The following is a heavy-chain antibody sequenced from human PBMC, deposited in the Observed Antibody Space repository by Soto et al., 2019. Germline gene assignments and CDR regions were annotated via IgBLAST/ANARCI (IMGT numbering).Heavy chain of an antibody. CDR2: INHSGST. CDR1: GGSFSGYY. D-gene: IGHD6-13*01. V-gene: IGHV4-34*01. CDR3: AREIAAAVDY. Sequence: QVQLQQWGAGLLKPSETLSLTCAVYGGSFSGYYWSWIRQPPGKGLEWIGEINHSGSTNYNPSLKSRVTISVDTSKNQFSLKLSSVTAADKAVYYCAREIAAAVDYWGQGTLVTVSS. J-gene: IGHJ4*02.